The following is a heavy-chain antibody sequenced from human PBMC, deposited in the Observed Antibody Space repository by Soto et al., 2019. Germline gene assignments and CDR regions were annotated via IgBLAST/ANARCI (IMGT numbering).Heavy chain of an antibody. J-gene: IGHJ4*02. V-gene: IGHV1-18*01. Sequence: QVQLVQSGAEVKKPGASVKVSCKASGYTFTTYGISWVRQAPGQGLEWMGWISAYNGNTNYAQKLQGRVTMTTDTSTSTDYMELRGLRSDDAAVYYCARDLGSSWYDYWGQGTLVTVSS. D-gene: IGHD6-13*01. CDR2: ISAYNGNT. CDR3: ARDLGSSWYDY. CDR1: GYTFTTYG.